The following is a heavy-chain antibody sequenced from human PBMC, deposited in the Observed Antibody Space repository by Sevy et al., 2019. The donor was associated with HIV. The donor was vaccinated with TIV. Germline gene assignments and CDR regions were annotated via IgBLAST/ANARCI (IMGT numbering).Heavy chain of an antibody. Sequence: GGSLRLSCAASGFTFSTYEMNWVRQAPGKGLEWVSYISSSGISIYYVDSVKGRFTISRDNAKNSLYLQMNSLRAEDTAVYYCASVKNEYGDYGTLDYWGQGTLVTVSS. CDR3: ASVKNEYGDYGTLDY. CDR1: GFTFSTYE. D-gene: IGHD4-17*01. CDR2: ISSSGISI. V-gene: IGHV3-48*03. J-gene: IGHJ4*02.